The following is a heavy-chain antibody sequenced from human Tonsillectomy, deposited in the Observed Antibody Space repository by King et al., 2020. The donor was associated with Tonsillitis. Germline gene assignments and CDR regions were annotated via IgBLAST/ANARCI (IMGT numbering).Heavy chain of an antibody. CDR2: ISYDGSNK. V-gene: IGHV3-30*18. D-gene: IGHD2-2*02. Sequence: VQLVESGGGVVQPGRSLRLSCAASGFTFSSYGMHWVRQAPGKGLEWVAVISYDGSNKYYADSVKVRFTISRDNSKNTLYLQMNSLRAEDTAVYYCANDQEAYQLLYRIDYWGRGTLVTVSS. CDR1: GFTFSSYG. J-gene: IGHJ4*02. CDR3: ANDQEAYQLLYRIDY.